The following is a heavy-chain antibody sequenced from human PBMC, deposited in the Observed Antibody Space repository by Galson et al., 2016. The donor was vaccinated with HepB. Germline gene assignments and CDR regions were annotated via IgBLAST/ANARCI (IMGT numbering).Heavy chain of an antibody. Sequence: SLRLSCAVSEFTFRSDWMTWVRQAPGRGLEWVANIKKDGSEKYYVDSVKGRFTISRDNAKNSLYLQMNSLRADDTAVYYCTISVSLWGQGTLVTVSS. CDR2: IKKDGSEK. CDR1: EFTFRSDW. J-gene: IGHJ4*02. CDR3: TISVSL. V-gene: IGHV3-7*03.